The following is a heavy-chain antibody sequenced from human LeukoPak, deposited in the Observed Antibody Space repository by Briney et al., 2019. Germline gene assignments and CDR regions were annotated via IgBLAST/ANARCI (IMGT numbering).Heavy chain of an antibody. CDR3: ARLRRIAARPPDY. CDR2: INHSGST. J-gene: IGHJ4*02. V-gene: IGHV4-34*01. CDR1: GGSFSGYY. D-gene: IGHD6-6*01. Sequence: SETLSLTCAVYGGSFSGYYWSWIRQPPGKGLEWIGEINHSGSTNYNPSLKSRVTISVDTSKNQFSLKLSSVTAADTAVYYCARLRRIAARPPDYWGQGTLVSVSS.